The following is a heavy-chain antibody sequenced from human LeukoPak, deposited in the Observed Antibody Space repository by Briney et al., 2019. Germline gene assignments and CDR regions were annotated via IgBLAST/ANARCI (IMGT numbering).Heavy chain of an antibody. Sequence: PGGSLRLSCAASGFTVSSNYMSWVRQAPGKGLEWVSVIYSGGSTYYADSVKGRFTISRDNSKNTLYLQMNSLRAEDTAVYYCARASKRYYDFWSGPYYFDYWGQGTLVTVSS. J-gene: IGHJ4*02. CDR3: ARASKRYYDFWSGPYYFDY. V-gene: IGHV3-53*01. D-gene: IGHD3-3*01. CDR1: GFTVSSNY. CDR2: IYSGGST.